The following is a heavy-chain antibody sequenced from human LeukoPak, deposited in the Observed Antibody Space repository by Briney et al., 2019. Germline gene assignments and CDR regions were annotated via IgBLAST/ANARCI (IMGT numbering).Heavy chain of an antibody. J-gene: IGHJ4*02. CDR1: GFTFSSYA. CDR3: AKDGGPYSSGSFDY. CDR2: ISYDGSNK. V-gene: IGHV3-30-3*01. D-gene: IGHD6-19*01. Sequence: PGGSLRLSCAASGFTFSSYAMHWVRQAPGKGLEWVAVISYDGSNKYYADSVKGRFTISRDNSKNTLYLQMNSLRAEDTAVYYCAKDGGPYSSGSFDYWGQGTLVTVSS.